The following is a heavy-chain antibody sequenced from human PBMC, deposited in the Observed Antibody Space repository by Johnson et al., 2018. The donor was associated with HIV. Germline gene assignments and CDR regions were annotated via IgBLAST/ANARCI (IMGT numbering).Heavy chain of an antibody. CDR3: AKDFNVAYYYDSSGFDAFDI. Sequence: QVQLVESGGGVVQPGRSLRLSCAASRFTFSNYGMHGVRQAPGKGLEWVAVISYDGSKTYYVDSVKARFTISRDDARNTLYLQMNSLRVEDTALYYCAKDFNVAYYYDSSGFDAFDIWGQGTMVTVSA. J-gene: IGHJ3*02. CDR1: RFTFSNYG. CDR2: ISYDGSKT. D-gene: IGHD3-22*01. V-gene: IGHV3-30*18.